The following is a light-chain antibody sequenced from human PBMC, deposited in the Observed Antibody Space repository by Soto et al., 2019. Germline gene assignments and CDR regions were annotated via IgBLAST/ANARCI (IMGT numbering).Light chain of an antibody. Sequence: DIVMTQSPGSLAVPLGERATINCKSSQSVLYSSNNKNYLAWYRQKPGQPPKLLIYWASTRESGVPDRFSGSGSGTDFTLTISSLQAEDVAVYYCHQYYSTPYTFGQGTKLEIK. V-gene: IGKV4-1*01. CDR2: WAS. J-gene: IGKJ2*01. CDR1: QSVLYSSNNKNY. CDR3: HQYYSTPYT.